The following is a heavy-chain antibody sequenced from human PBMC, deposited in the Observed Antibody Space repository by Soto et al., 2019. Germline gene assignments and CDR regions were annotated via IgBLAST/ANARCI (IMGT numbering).Heavy chain of an antibody. CDR1: GFTFGDYA. CDR3: TRAMVRGVIITNYYYYGMDV. J-gene: IGHJ6*02. Sequence: AVGSLRLSCTASGFTFGDYAMSWFRQAPGKGLEWVGFIRSKAYGGTTEYAASVKGRFTISRDDSKSIAYLQMNSLKTEDTAVYYCTRAMVRGVIITNYYYYGMDVWGQGTTVTVSS. CDR2: IRSKAYGGTT. D-gene: IGHD3-10*01. V-gene: IGHV3-49*03.